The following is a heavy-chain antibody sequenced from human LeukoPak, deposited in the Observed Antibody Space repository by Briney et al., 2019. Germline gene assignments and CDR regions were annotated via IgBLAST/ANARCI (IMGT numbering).Heavy chain of an antibody. CDR3: ARKPLGGFGDYGQLDY. J-gene: IGHJ4*02. D-gene: IGHD4-17*01. CDR2: ISAYNGNT. CDR1: GYTVTSYG. V-gene: IGHV1-18*01. Sequence: GASVEVSCKASGYTVTSYGISWVRQAPGQGLEWMGWISAYNGNTNYAQKLQGRVTMTTDTSTSTAYMELRSLRSDDTAVYYCARKPLGGFGDYGQLDYWGQGTLVTVSS.